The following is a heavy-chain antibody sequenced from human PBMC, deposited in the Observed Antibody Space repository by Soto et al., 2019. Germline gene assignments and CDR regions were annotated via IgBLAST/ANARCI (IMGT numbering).Heavy chain of an antibody. J-gene: IGHJ6*02. V-gene: IGHV3-23*01. Sequence: EVQLLESGGGLVQPGGSLRLSCAASGFTFTSYSMTWVRRAPGKGLEWVSVISGSGGGTYYADSVKGRFTISRDNSKNTLYLQMNSLRAEDTAVYYCAKGGYYYGSGRQYGMDVWGQGTTVTVSS. CDR3: AKGGYYYGSGRQYGMDV. CDR1: GFTFTSYS. CDR2: ISGSGGGT. D-gene: IGHD3-10*01.